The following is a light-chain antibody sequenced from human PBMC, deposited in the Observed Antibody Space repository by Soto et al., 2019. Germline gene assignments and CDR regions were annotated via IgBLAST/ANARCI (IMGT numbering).Light chain of an antibody. Sequence: IQMTQSPSSLSASVRHRFTITCRVSQSIRSYLNRYPQKPGKAPKVMIYAASSLQSGVQSRFSCSGAGTDCTRTISSLQPEDFGTDYCQQSYSIPWTFGQGTKVDIK. J-gene: IGKJ1*01. V-gene: IGKV1-39*01. CDR2: AAS. CDR1: QSIRSY. CDR3: QQSYSIPWT.